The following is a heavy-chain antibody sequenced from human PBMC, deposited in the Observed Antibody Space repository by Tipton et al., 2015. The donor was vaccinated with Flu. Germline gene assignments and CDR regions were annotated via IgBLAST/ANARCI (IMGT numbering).Heavy chain of an antibody. Sequence: TLSLTCTVSGGSLSSFYWSWIRQPAGKGLEWIGRIYTSGSTKYNPSLKSRLSMSVDTSKNQFSLKLTSVTAADTAVYYCARGTIFGVAHWGQGTLVTVSS. J-gene: IGHJ4*02. D-gene: IGHD3-3*01. V-gene: IGHV4-4*07. CDR3: ARGTIFGVAH. CDR2: IYTSGST. CDR1: GGSLSSFY.